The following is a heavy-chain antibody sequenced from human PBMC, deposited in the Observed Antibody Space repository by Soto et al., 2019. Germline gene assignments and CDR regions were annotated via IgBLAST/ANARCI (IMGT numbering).Heavy chain of an antibody. Sequence: LRLSCAASGFTLSNYGMHWVRQAPGKGLEWMGVISFDGIKKYYADSVKGRFTISRDSSKNKLYLQMYSLRPEDTAVYYCAKPIVAAGYYGMDVWGHGTTVTVSS. CDR1: GFTLSNYG. J-gene: IGHJ6*02. CDR3: AKPIVAAGYYGMDV. D-gene: IGHD6-13*01. V-gene: IGHV3-30*18. CDR2: ISFDGIKK.